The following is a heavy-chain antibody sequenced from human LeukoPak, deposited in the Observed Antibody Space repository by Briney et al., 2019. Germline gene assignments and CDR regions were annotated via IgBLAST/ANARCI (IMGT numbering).Heavy chain of an antibody. CDR2: ISAYNGNT. CDR3: ARDHRDIVVVTAIQGLSWFDP. J-gene: IGHJ5*02. V-gene: IGHV1-18*01. CDR1: GYTFTSYG. Sequence: ASVKVSCKASGYTFTSYGISWVRQAPGQGLEWMGWISAYNGNTNYAQKLQGRVTMTTDTSTSTAYMELRSLRSDDTAVYYCARDHRDIVVVTAIQGLSWFDPWGQGTLVTVSS. D-gene: IGHD2-21*02.